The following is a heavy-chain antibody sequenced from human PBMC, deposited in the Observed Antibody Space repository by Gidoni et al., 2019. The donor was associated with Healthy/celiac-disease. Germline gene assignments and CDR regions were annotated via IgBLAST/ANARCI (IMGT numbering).Heavy chain of an antibody. CDR2: ISWNSGSI. Sequence: EVQLVESGGGLVQPGRSLRLSCAASGFPFGAYAMHWVRQAPGKGLEWVSGISWNSGSIGYADSVKGRFTISRDNAKNSLYLQMNSLRAEDTALYYCAKDMGYGVSGSYPFDYWGQGTLVTVSS. D-gene: IGHD1-26*01. V-gene: IGHV3-9*01. J-gene: IGHJ4*02. CDR3: AKDMGYGVSGSYPFDY. CDR1: GFPFGAYA.